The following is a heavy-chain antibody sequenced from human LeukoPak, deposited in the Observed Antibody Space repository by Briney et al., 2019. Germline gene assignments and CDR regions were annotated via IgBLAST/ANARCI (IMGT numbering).Heavy chain of an antibody. CDR3: AREGVVKGYFDY. Sequence: SETLSLTCTVSGGSTSSSTYYWDWIRQPPGKGLEWIGYIYYRGSTNYNPSLKSRVTISLDTSKDQFSLKLSSVTAADTAVYYCAREGVVKGYFDYWGQGTLVTVSS. J-gene: IGHJ4*02. V-gene: IGHV4-61*01. D-gene: IGHD3-3*01. CDR2: IYYRGST. CDR1: GGSTSSSTYY.